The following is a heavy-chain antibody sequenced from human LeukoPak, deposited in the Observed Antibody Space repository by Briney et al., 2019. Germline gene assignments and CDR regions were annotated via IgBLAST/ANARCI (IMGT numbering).Heavy chain of an antibody. CDR2: ISAYNGNT. CDR3: ARDLGRTFAPGFDY. CDR1: GYTFTSYG. D-gene: IGHD3-16*01. Sequence: ASVRVSCKASGYTFTSYGISWVRQAPGQGLEWMGWISAYNGNTNYAQKLQGRVTMTTDTSTSTAYMELRSLGSDDTAVYYCARDLGRTFAPGFDYWGQGTLVTVSS. J-gene: IGHJ4*02. V-gene: IGHV1-18*04.